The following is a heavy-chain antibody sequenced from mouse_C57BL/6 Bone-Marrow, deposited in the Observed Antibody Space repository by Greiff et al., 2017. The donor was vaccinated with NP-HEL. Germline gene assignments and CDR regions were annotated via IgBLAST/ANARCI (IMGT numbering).Heavy chain of an antibody. V-gene: IGHV1-64*01. CDR2: IHPNSGST. D-gene: IGHD2-3*01. CDR1: GYTFTSYW. CDR3: ARSHDGYYWAY. J-gene: IGHJ3*01. Sequence: QVHVKQPGAELVKPGASVKLSCKASGYTFTSYWMHWVKQRPGQGLEWIGMIHPNSGSTNYNEKFESKATLTVDKSSSTAYMQLSSLTSEDSAVYYCARSHDGYYWAYWGQGTLVTVSA.